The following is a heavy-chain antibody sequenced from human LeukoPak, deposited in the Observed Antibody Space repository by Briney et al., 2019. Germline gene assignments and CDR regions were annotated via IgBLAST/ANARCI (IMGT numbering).Heavy chain of an antibody. J-gene: IGHJ4*02. CDR1: GFTFSSYA. V-gene: IGHV3-30*04. D-gene: IGHD3-22*01. CDR2: ISYDGRNK. Sequence: GGSLRLSCAASGFTFSSYAMHWVRQAPGKGLEWVAVISYDGRNKYYADSVKGRFTISRDNAKNSLYLQMNSLRAEDTAVYYCARDIYYYDSSGYYFPGGSDYWGQGTLATVSS. CDR3: ARDIYYYDSSGYYFPGGSDY.